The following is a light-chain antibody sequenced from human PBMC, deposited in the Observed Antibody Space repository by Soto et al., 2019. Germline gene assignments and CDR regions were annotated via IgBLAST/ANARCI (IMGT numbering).Light chain of an antibody. Sequence: QSVLTQSPSASGTPGQRVTISCFGSSSNIGIHTVSWFQHLPGTAPKLLIYNNNQRPSGVPDRFSGSKSGTSASLAISGLQSEDETDYYCAAWDDSLKSYVFGTGTKVTVL. V-gene: IGLV1-44*01. CDR1: SSNIGIHT. CDR3: AAWDDSLKSYV. J-gene: IGLJ1*01. CDR2: NNN.